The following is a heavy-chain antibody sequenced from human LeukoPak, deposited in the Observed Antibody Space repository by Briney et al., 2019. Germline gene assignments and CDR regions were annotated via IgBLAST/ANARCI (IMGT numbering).Heavy chain of an antibody. CDR1: GGSISSISSNN. D-gene: IGHD5-18*01. J-gene: IGHJ5*02. Sequence: SETLSLTCAVSGGSISSISSNNWAWIRQPPGKGLELIAAIHYSGSTYYNPSFMSRVTISVDTSKNQFSLKLRSLTATDTAVYYCVRLPTGYPNWFDTWGQGILVTVSS. V-gene: IGHV4-39*01. CDR3: VRLPTGYPNWFDT. CDR2: IHYSGST.